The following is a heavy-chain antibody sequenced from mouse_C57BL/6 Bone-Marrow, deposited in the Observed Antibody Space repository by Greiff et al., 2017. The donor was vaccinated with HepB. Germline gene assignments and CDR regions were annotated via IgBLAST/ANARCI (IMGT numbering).Heavy chain of an antibody. J-gene: IGHJ2*01. V-gene: IGHV1-59*01. CDR1: GYTFTSYW. CDR2: IDPSDSYT. CDR3: ARLTTHVGYFDY. Sequence: QVQLQQPGAELVRPGTSVKLSCKASGYTFTSYWMHWVKQRPGQGLEWIGVIDPSDSYTNYNQKFKGKATLTVDTSSSTAYMQLSSLTSEDSAVYYCARLTTHVGYFDYWGQGTTLTVSS.